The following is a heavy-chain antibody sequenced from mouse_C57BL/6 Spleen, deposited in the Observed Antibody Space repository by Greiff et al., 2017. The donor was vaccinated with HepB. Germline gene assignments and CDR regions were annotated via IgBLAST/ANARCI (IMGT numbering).Heavy chain of an antibody. CDR1: GYAFSSSW. CDR2: IYPGDGDT. Sequence: VQLQESGPELVKPGASVKISCKASGYAFSSSWMNWVKQRPGKGLEWIGRIYPGDGDTNYNGKFKGKATLTADKSSSTAYMQLSSLTYEDSAVYFCARKNYGSSVDYWGQGTTLTVSS. D-gene: IGHD1-1*01. J-gene: IGHJ2*01. V-gene: IGHV1-82*01. CDR3: ARKNYGSSVDY.